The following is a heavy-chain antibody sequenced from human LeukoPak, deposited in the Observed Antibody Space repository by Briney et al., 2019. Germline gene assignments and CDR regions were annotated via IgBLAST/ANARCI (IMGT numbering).Heavy chain of an antibody. J-gene: IGHJ4*02. D-gene: IGHD3-22*01. V-gene: IGHV3-53*01. CDR2: IYSGGST. Sequence: GGSLRLSCAASGFIVSSHYVSWVRQAPGKGLEWVSIIYSGGSTYYADSVRGRFTISRDNSKNTLYLQVNSLSAEDTAVYYCAKKGYYDGSGYYMYYFDHWGQGTLVTVSS. CDR1: GFIVSSHY. CDR3: AKKGYYDGSGYYMYYFDH.